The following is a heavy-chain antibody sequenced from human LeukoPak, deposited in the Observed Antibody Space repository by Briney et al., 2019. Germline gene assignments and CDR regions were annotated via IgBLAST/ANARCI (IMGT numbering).Heavy chain of an antibody. Sequence: GGSLRLSCAASGFTFSSYAMSWVRQAPGKGLEGVSAISGSGGSTYYADSVKGRFTISRDNSKNTLYLQMNSLRAEDTAVYYCAKGDLGYCSSTSCYAGGGFDYWGQGTLVTVSS. V-gene: IGHV3-23*01. D-gene: IGHD2-2*01. CDR3: AKGDLGYCSSTSCYAGGGFDY. CDR1: GFTFSSYA. J-gene: IGHJ4*02. CDR2: ISGSGGST.